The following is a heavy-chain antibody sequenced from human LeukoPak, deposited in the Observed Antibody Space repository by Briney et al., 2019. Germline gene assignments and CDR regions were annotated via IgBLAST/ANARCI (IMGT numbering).Heavy chain of an antibody. J-gene: IGHJ3*02. CDR3: AKFGLTNPYSSGWYRDAFDI. Sequence: GGSLRLSCAASGFTFDNYAMHWVRQAPGKGLEWVSGISWNSGSIGYADSVKGRFTISRDNAKNSLYLQMNSLRAEDTALYYCAKFGLTNPYSSGWYRDAFDIWGQGTMVTVSS. V-gene: IGHV3-9*01. CDR2: ISWNSGSI. D-gene: IGHD6-19*01. CDR1: GFTFDNYA.